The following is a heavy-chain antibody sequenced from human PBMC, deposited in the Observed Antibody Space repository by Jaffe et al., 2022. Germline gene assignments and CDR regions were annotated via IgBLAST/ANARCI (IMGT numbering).Heavy chain of an antibody. V-gene: IGHV3-30*18. CDR2: ISYDGSNK. CDR1: GFTFSSYG. CDR3: AKQHAGYDTWDAFDI. Sequence: QVQLVESGGGVVQPGRSLRLSCAASGFTFSSYGMHWVRQAPGKGLEWVAVISYDGSNKYYADSVKGRFTISRDNSKNTLYLQMNSLRAEDTAVYYCAKQHAGYDTWDAFDIWGQGTMVTVSS. D-gene: IGHD3-9*01. J-gene: IGHJ3*02.